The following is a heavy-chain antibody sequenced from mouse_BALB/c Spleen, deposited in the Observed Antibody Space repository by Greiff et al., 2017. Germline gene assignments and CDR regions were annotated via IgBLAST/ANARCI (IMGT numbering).Heavy chain of an antibody. V-gene: IGHV5-4*02. Sequence: EVQRVESGGGLVKPGGSLKLSCAASGFTFSDYYMYWVRQTPEKRLEWVATISDGGSYTYYPDSVKGRFTISRDNAKNNLYLQMSSLKSEDTAMYYCARDHSMDYWGQGTSVTVSS. CDR1: GFTFSDYY. J-gene: IGHJ4*01. CDR2: ISDGGSYT. CDR3: ARDHSMDY.